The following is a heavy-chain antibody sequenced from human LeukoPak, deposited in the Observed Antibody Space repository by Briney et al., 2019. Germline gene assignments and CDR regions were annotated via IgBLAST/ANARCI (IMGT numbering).Heavy chain of an antibody. D-gene: IGHD1-26*01. Sequence: SETLSLTCTVSGGSNSSYYRSWLRPPAGQGLEWIGRIYTSGSTNYNPSLKSRVTISVDTSKNQFSLVLSSVTAADTAVYYCACGVSYGEYYFDYWGQGTLVTVSS. CDR3: ACGVSYGEYYFDY. CDR1: GGSNSSYY. CDR2: IYTSGST. V-gene: IGHV4-4*07. J-gene: IGHJ4*02.